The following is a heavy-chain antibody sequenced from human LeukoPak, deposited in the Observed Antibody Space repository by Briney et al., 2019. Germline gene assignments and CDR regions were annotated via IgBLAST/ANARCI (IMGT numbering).Heavy chain of an antibody. J-gene: IGHJ4*02. D-gene: IGHD3-10*01. V-gene: IGHV3-15*01. CDR1: GFTFINAW. CDR3: TTYGNYGSGSYPY. CDR2: IKSKTDDGTA. Sequence: PGGSLRLSCAASGFTFINAWMSWVRQAPGKGLEWVGRIKSKTDDGTADYAAPVKGRFTISRDDSKNTLFLQMNSLKTEDTAVYYCTTYGNYGSGSYPYWGQGTLVTVSS.